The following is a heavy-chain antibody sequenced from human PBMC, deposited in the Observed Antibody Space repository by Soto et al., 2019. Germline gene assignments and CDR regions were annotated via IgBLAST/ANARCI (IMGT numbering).Heavy chain of an antibody. V-gene: IGHV3-73*01. CDR2: IKNKANNYAT. CDR1: SFSFYDYV. D-gene: IGHD1-26*01. J-gene: IGHJ6*02. CDR3: TRLSEGAYYHYGMNV. Sequence: PGGSLRLSCAGSSFSFYDYVIHWVRQAYGKGLEWVGRIKNKANNYATASAASLKGRFTVSRDDSRNTAYLQMNSLETDDTAVYYCTRLSEGAYYHYGMNVWGQGTTVTVSS.